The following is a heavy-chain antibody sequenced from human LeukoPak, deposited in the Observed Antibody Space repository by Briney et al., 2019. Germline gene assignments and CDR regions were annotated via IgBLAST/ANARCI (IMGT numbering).Heavy chain of an antibody. V-gene: IGHV4-31*03. J-gene: IGHJ4*02. CDR1: GNTISRGGYY. Sequence: PSETLSLTCSVSGNTISRGGYYWTWIRQPSVRGLEWIGSIYYNREPHFNPSLEKRVAMSVDEAQNQFFLNLTSVTTADTAVYYCARESHSVDSWGRETLGSVSS. CDR3: ARESHSVDS. D-gene: IGHD5/OR15-5a*01. CDR2: IYYNREP.